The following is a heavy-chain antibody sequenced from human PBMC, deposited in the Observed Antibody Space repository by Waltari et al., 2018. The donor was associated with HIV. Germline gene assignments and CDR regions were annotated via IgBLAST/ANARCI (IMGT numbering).Heavy chain of an antibody. Sequence: QVQLVQSGAELTKPGASVKVSCKASGYTFTDKFIHWVRQAPGQGLEWMGWIKPRSGGTKFAQKFQGWVSMTMDTSISTVYMELNRLTYEDTAIYYCAREEMKYFDLWGRGTLVTVSS. CDR1: GYTFTDKF. J-gene: IGHJ2*01. CDR3: AREEMKYFDL. CDR2: IKPRSGGT. V-gene: IGHV1-2*04.